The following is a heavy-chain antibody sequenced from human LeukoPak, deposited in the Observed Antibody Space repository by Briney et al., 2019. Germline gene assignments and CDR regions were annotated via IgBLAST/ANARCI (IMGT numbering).Heavy chain of an antibody. CDR2: MNPNSGNT. V-gene: IGHV1-8*01. CDR3: ARGLREYSSGWHLVGY. D-gene: IGHD6-19*01. CDR1: GYTFTSYD. Sequence: ASVKVSCKASGYTFTSYDINWVRQATGQGLEWMGWMNPNSGNTGYAQKFQGRVTMTRNTSISTAYMELSSLRSEDTAVYYCARGLREYSSGWHLVGYWGQGTLVTVSS. J-gene: IGHJ4*02.